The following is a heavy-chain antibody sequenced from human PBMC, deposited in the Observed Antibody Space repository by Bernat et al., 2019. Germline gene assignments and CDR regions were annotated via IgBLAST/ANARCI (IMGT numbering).Heavy chain of an antibody. CDR1: GFTFRSYC. V-gene: IGHV3-30*18. J-gene: IGHJ3*02. CDR2: ISYDGSNK. Sequence: QVQLVESGGGVVQPGRSLRLSCAASGFTFRSYCMHWVRQAPGKGLGWVAVISYDGSNKYYADSVKGRFTISRDNSKNTLYLQMNSLRAEDTAVYYCAKDPAKLLWFGELGAFDIWGQGTMVTASS. D-gene: IGHD3-10*01. CDR3: AKDPAKLLWFGELGAFDI.